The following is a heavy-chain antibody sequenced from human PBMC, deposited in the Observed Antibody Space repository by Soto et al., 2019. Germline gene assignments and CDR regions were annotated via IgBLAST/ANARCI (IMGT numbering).Heavy chain of an antibody. Sequence: PXXTLSLPFTVSGGSISSYYWRWIRQPPGKGLEWSGYIYYSGSTNYNPSLKSRVTISVDTSKIQFSLKLSSVNAADTAVYYCASLYSSSWYYFDYWGQGTLVTVSS. J-gene: IGHJ4*02. CDR1: GGSISSYY. CDR2: IYYSGST. D-gene: IGHD6-13*01. CDR3: ASLYSSSWYYFDY. V-gene: IGHV4-59*01.